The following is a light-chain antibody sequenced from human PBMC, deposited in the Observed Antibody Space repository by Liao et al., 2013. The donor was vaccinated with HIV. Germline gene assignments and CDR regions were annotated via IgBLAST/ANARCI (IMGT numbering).Light chain of an antibody. V-gene: IGLV3-21*04. CDR3: QVWDHSSDQGV. CDR2: YDQ. CDR1: NIRSRG. Sequence: YVLTQPPSVSVAPGQTAVMTCGGNNIRSRGVHWYQQRPGQAPVLVMYYDQNRPSGIPERISGFISGNTATLTISGVETGDEADYFCQVWDHSSDQGVFGGGTKLTVL. J-gene: IGLJ3*02.